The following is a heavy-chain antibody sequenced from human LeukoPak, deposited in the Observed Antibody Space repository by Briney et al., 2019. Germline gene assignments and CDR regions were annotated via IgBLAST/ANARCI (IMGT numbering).Heavy chain of an antibody. V-gene: IGHV3-21*01. CDR2: ITTSSSYI. CDR1: GFSFGSYD. Sequence: GGSLRLSCAASGFSFGSYDMNWVRQAPGKGLEWVSSITTSSSYIYYADSVKGRFTVSRDNAKNSLYLQMNSMRAEDTAMYYCASHIVVVTAIRYYAMDVWGQGTTVTVSS. D-gene: IGHD2-2*01. CDR3: ASHIVVVTAIRYYAMDV. J-gene: IGHJ6*02.